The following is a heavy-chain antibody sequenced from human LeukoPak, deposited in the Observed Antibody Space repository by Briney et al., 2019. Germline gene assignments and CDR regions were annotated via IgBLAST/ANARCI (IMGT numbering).Heavy chain of an antibody. J-gene: IGHJ4*02. CDR1: GGSISSGGYH. V-gene: IGHV4-61*08. CDR2: VYYTGNL. D-gene: IGHD6-13*01. Sequence: PSETLSLTCTVSGGSISSGGYHWTWIRQPPGKRLEWIGYVYYTGNLNYNPSLDHRVSLSIDTSKNQFSLSLSSVTAADTAVYYCARGSAPGTGPPSLDSWGQGTLVTVSS. CDR3: ARGSAPGTGPPSLDS.